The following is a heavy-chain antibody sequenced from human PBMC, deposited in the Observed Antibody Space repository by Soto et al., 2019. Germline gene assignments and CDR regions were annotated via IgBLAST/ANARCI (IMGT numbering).Heavy chain of an antibody. Sequence: PGGSLRLSCAASGFTFRTYAMDWVRQAPGKGLEWVAVISYDGTNKYYAGSVKGRFTISRDNSKNTLSLQMNSLRAEDTAVFYCARGDSNSWSDYWGQGTLVTVSS. J-gene: IGHJ4*02. D-gene: IGHD6-13*01. V-gene: IGHV3-30*01. CDR1: GFTFRTYA. CDR2: ISYDGTNK. CDR3: ARGDSNSWSDY.